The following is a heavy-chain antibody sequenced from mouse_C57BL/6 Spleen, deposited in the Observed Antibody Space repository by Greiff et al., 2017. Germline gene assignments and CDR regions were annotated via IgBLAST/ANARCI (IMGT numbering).Heavy chain of an antibody. Sequence: QVQLQQPGAELVKPGASVKMSCKASGYTFTSYWITWVKQRPGQGLEWIGDIYPGSGSTNYNEKFKSKATLTVDTSSSTAYMQLSSLTSEDSAVYYCARSMDGYYVFADWGQGTLVTVSA. J-gene: IGHJ3*01. V-gene: IGHV1-55*01. CDR1: GYTFTSYW. D-gene: IGHD2-3*01. CDR3: ARSMDGYYVFAD. CDR2: IYPGSGST.